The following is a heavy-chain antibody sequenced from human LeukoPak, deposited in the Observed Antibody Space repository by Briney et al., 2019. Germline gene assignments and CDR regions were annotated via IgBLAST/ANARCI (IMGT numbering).Heavy chain of an antibody. V-gene: IGHV4-59*01. Sequence: SETLSLTCTVSGGSISTYYWSWIRLPPGKGLEWIGYIYYTGATYYNPSLKSRVTISLDTSKNQFSLKLSSVTAADAAVYYCARAGYSYGTGYYFDYWGQGALVTVSS. CDR2: IYYTGAT. CDR3: ARAGYSYGTGYYFDY. D-gene: IGHD5-18*01. CDR1: GGSISTYY. J-gene: IGHJ4*02.